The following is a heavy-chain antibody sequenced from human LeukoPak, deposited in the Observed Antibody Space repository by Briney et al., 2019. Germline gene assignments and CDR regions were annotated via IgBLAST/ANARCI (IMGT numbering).Heavy chain of an antibody. CDR1: GYSISSGYY. J-gene: IGHJ3*02. CDR3: ARNQSDLEWLQFHDAFDI. CDR2: IYHSGST. Sequence: MSSETLSLTCAVSGYSISSGYYWGWIRQPPGKGLEWIGSIYHSGSTYYNPSLKSRVTISVDTSKNQFSLKLSSVTAADTAVYYCARNQSDLEWLQFHDAFDIWAKGQWSPSLQ. D-gene: IGHD5-24*01. V-gene: IGHV4-38-2*01.